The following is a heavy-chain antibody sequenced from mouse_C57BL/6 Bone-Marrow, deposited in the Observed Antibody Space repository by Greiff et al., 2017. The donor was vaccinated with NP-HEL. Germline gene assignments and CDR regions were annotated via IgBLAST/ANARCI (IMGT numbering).Heavy chain of an antibody. CDR3: AKTVYFDY. D-gene: IGHD1-1*01. CDR1: GYTFTSYW. V-gene: IGHV1-64*01. CDR2: IHPNSGST. Sequence: VQLQQPGAELVKPGASVKLSCKASGYTFTSYWMHWVKQRPGQGLEWIGMIHPNSGSTNYYEKFKSKATLTVDKSSSTAYMQLSSLTSEDSAVYYWAKTVYFDYWGQGTTLTVSS. J-gene: IGHJ2*01.